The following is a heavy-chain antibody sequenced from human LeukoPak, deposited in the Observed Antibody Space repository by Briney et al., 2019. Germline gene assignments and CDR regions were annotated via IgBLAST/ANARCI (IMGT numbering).Heavy chain of an antibody. CDR2: IYHSGST. CDR3: ARGGDDYGGNPFDY. D-gene: IGHD4-23*01. V-gene: IGHV4-30-2*01. J-gene: IGHJ4*02. CDR1: GGSISSGGYS. Sequence: SETLSLTCAVSGGSISSGGYSWSWIRQPPGKGLEWIGYIYHSGSTYYNPSLKSRVTISVDRSKNQFSLKLSSVTAADTAVYYCARGGDDYGGNPFDYRGQGTLVTVSS.